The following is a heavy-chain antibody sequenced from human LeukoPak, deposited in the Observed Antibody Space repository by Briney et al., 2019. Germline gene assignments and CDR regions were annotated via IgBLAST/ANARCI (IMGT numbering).Heavy chain of an antibody. D-gene: IGHD2-2*02. V-gene: IGHV3-7*01. Sequence: GGSLRLSCAASGFTFSSYWMSWVRQAPGKGLEWVANIKQEGSEKYYVDSVKGRFTISRDNAKNSLYLQMNSLRAEDTAVYYCAKDPLDCSSTSCFTLYYYYYMDVWGKGTTVTVSS. CDR3: AKDPLDCSSTSCFTLYYYYYMDV. CDR2: IKQEGSEK. J-gene: IGHJ6*03. CDR1: GFTFSSYW.